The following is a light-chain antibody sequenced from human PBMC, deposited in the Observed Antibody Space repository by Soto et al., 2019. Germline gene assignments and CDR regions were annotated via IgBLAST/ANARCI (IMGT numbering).Light chain of an antibody. Sequence: DIVMTQSPATLSASPGEGATLSCRASQSVSIDLAWYQQKPGQAPRRLIYDASTRATGVPARFRGSGSGTDCTLTISSLQSEDCVVYYCQQYKRLPETFGQGTKVDIK. CDR2: DAS. V-gene: IGKV3-15*01. J-gene: IGKJ1*01. CDR1: QSVSID. CDR3: QQYKRLPET.